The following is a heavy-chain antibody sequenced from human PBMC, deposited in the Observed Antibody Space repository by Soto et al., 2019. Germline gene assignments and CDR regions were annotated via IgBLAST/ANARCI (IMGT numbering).Heavy chain of an antibody. CDR3: TTVLAPYCSSTSCYGSYYYYGMDV. V-gene: IGHV3-15*07. D-gene: IGHD2-2*01. J-gene: IGHJ6*02. CDR2: IKSKTDGGTT. Sequence: GGSLRLSCAAYGFTFSNAWMNWVRQAPGKGLEWVGRIKSKTDGGTTDYAAPVKGRFTISRDDSKNTLYLQMNSLKTEDTAVYYCTTVLAPYCSSTSCYGSYYYYGMDVWGQGTTVTVSS. CDR1: GFTFSNAW.